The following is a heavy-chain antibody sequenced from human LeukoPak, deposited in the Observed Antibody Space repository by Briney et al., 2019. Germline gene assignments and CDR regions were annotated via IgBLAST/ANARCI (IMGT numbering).Heavy chain of an antibody. CDR3: ARGGSGYCSGGSCYPFDY. CDR2: INSDGSST. V-gene: IGHV3-74*01. J-gene: IGHJ4*02. CDR1: GFTFTSYW. D-gene: IGHD2-15*01. Sequence: GGSLRLSCAGSGFTFTSYWMHWVRQAPGKGLVWVSRINSDGSSTTYADSVKGRFTISRDNAKNTLYLQMHSLRDEDTAVYFCARGGSGYCSGGSCYPFDYWGQGTLVTVSS.